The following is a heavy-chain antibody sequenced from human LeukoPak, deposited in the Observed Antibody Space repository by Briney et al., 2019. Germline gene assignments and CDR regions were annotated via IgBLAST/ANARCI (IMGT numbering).Heavy chain of an antibody. CDR3: AGGGDYVSEYFQH. Sequence: GGSLRLSCAASGFPFSSNWMHWVRQAPGKGLVWVSRINSDGSSPHYADSVKGRFTISRDNAKNTLYLEMNSLRAEDTAMYYCAGGGDYVSEYFQHWGQGTLVTVSS. D-gene: IGHD4-17*01. J-gene: IGHJ1*01. V-gene: IGHV3-74*01. CDR1: GFPFSSNW. CDR2: INSDGSSP.